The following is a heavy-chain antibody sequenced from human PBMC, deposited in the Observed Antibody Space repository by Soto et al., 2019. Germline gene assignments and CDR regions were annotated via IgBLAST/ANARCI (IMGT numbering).Heavy chain of an antibody. J-gene: IGHJ3*02. Sequence: LRLSCAASGFTFSSYGMHWVRQAPGKGLEWVAVISYDGSNKYYADSVKGRFTISRDNSKNTLYLQMSSLRAEDTAAYYCAREYYDSSGYYSTTDAFDIWGQGTMVTVSS. CDR3: AREYYDSSGYYSTTDAFDI. V-gene: IGHV3-30*03. CDR2: ISYDGSNK. D-gene: IGHD3-22*01. CDR1: GFTFSSYG.